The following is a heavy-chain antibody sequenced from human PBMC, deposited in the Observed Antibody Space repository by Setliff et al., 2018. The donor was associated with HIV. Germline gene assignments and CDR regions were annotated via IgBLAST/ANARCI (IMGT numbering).Heavy chain of an antibody. D-gene: IGHD6-25*01. CDR1: GYSFVDFW. Sequence: LGESLKIPRHLSGYSFVDFWIGWVRQMPGKGLEWVGFIYPGDSDSRYSPSFRGQVTISADKSTTTAYLDWASLKASDTATYYCVRYIGAAAGYIDHWGQGTLVTVSS. V-gene: IGHV5-51*01. CDR2: IYPGDSDS. CDR3: VRYIGAAAGYIDH. J-gene: IGHJ4*02.